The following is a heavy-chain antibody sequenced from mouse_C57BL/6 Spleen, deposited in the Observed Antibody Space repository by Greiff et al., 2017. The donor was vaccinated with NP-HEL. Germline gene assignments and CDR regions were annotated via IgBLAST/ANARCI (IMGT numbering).Heavy chain of an antibody. J-gene: IGHJ3*01. V-gene: IGHV1-82*01. Sequence: QVQLKQSGPELVKPGASVKISCKASGYAFSSSWMNWVKQRPGKGLEWIGRIYPGDGDTNYNGKFKGKATLTADKSSSTAYMQLSSLTSEDSAVYCCARNDGYYVFAYWGQGTLVTVSA. D-gene: IGHD2-3*01. CDR2: IYPGDGDT. CDR3: ARNDGYYVFAY. CDR1: GYAFSSSW.